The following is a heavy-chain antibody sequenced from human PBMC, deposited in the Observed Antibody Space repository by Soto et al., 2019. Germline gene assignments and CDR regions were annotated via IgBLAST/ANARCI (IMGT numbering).Heavy chain of an antibody. Sequence: EVQLVESGGGLVQPGGSLRLSCAASGFTFSSYWMTWVRQAPGKGLEWVANIKEDGSEKYYVDSVKGRFTISRDNAKNSVYLQMNSLRAEDTAVYYCADSGSYTDVRGKGTTVTVSS. D-gene: IGHD5-12*01. J-gene: IGHJ6*03. CDR3: ADSGSYTDV. CDR2: IKEDGSEK. V-gene: IGHV3-7*01. CDR1: GFTFSSYW.